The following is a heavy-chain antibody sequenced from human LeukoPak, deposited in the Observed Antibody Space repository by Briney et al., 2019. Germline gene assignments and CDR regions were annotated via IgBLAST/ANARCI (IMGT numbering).Heavy chain of an antibody. CDR1: GYTHTRYY. D-gene: IGHD3-22*01. CDR2: INPNSGST. Sequence: ASVKDSFQASGYTHTRYYMHWVGQAPGKQVECMGWINPNSGSTNYEQKFQGRVTLTRDTSTSTVYMELSSLRSEDTDVYYYARERRDRVTMTVVFKAFDYWGQGTLVSVSS. V-gene: IGHV1-2*02. J-gene: IGHJ4*02. CDR3: ARERRDRVTMTVVFKAFDY.